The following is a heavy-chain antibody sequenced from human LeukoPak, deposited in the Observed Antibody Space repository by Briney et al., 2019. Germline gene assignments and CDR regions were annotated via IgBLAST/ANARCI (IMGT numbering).Heavy chain of an antibody. V-gene: IGHV3-74*01. D-gene: IGHD6-13*01. J-gene: IGHJ4*02. CDR2: INSDGSST. CDR1: GFXLSSYW. CDR3: ARIASHSSSWYDGGY. Sequence: GGSLRLSCAASGFXLSSYWMLWVRQAPGKGLVWVSRINSDGSSTTYADSVKGRFTISRDNARNTLYLQMNSLRAEDTGVYYCARIASHSSSWYDGGYWGQGTLVTVSS.